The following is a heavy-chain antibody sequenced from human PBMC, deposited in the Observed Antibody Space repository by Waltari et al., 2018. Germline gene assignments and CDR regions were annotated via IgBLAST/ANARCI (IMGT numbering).Heavy chain of an antibody. Sequence: QVQLVESGGGVVQPGRSLRLSCAASGFTCRRFGMHWVRQAPGKGLEWVAVIWHDGSNEYYVDSVKGRFTISRDNSKNTLYLQMNSLRAEDSAVYYCASQSTTLFDYWGQGTLVTVSS. CDR2: IWHDGSNE. J-gene: IGHJ4*02. V-gene: IGHV3-33*01. D-gene: IGHD2-15*01. CDR3: ASQSTTLFDY. CDR1: GFTCRRFG.